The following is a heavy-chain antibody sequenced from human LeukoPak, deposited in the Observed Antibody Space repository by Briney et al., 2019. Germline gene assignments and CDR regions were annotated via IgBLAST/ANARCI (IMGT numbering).Heavy chain of an antibody. J-gene: IGHJ4*02. D-gene: IGHD5/OR15-5a*01. CDR1: GGSIYTGDYY. V-gene: IGHV4-39*07. Sequence: SETLSLTCTVSGGSIYTGDYYWAWLRQPPGKGLEWIGSLFYSGDMYYSPSLKSRVTISVDTSKNHFSLNLNSVTAADTAVYYCARENIVSTTDFDCWGQGALVTVSS. CDR3: ARENIVSTTDFDC. CDR2: LFYSGDM.